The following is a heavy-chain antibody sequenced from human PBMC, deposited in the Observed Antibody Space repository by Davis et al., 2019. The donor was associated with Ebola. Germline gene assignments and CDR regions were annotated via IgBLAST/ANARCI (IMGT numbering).Heavy chain of an antibody. CDR3: ARVPMFGVVIDAFDI. D-gene: IGHD3-3*01. V-gene: IGHV4-59*12. J-gene: IGHJ3*02. CDR2: INHSGST. Sequence: ESLKISCTVSGGSTTVYYWSWIRQPPGKGLEWIGYINHSGSTNYNPSLNSRVTISVDTSKNQFSLKLSSVTAADTAVYYCARVPMFGVVIDAFDIWGRGTMVTVSS. CDR1: GGSTTVYY.